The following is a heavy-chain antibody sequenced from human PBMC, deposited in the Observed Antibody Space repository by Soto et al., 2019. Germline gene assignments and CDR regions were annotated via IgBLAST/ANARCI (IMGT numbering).Heavy chain of an antibody. J-gene: IGHJ6*02. Sequence: ESGPTLVNPTQTLTLTCTFSGFSLSTSGMCVSWIRQPPGKALEWLALIDWDDDKYYSTSLKTRLTISKDTSKNQVVLTMTNMDPVDTATYYCARSFYCTNGVCSTLNYYYYGMDVWGQGTTVTVSS. CDR2: IDWDDDK. CDR3: ARSFYCTNGVCSTLNYYYYGMDV. V-gene: IGHV2-70*01. CDR1: GFSLSTSGMC. D-gene: IGHD2-8*01.